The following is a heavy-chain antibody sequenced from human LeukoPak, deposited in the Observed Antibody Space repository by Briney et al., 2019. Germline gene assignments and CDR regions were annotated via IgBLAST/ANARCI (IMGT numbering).Heavy chain of an antibody. D-gene: IGHD2-21*02. Sequence: SETLSLTCTVSGYSISSGYYWGWIRQPPGKGLEWIGSIYHSGSTNYNPSLKSRVTISVDKSKNQFSLKLSSVTAADTAVYYCAREVVVTAIALYYFDYWGQGTLVTVSS. CDR2: IYHSGST. CDR3: AREVVVTAIALYYFDY. J-gene: IGHJ4*02. CDR1: GYSISSGYY. V-gene: IGHV4-38-2*02.